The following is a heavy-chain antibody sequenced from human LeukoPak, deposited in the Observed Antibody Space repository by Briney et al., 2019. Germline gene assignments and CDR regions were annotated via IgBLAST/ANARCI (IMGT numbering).Heavy chain of an antibody. Sequence: SETLSLTCAVSGVSISSSNWWSWVRQTPGKGLEWIGYVIYTGSTNYNPSLKSRVTISIDTSKNQFSLNLSSVTAADTAVYYCASTGEMYSSGWYFDFWGQGTLVTVSS. CDR3: ASTGEMYSSGWYFDF. D-gene: IGHD6-19*01. J-gene: IGHJ4*02. CDR1: GVSISSSNW. V-gene: IGHV4-4*02. CDR2: VIYTGST.